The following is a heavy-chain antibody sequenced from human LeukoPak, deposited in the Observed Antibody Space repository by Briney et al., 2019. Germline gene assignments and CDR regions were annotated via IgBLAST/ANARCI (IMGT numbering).Heavy chain of an antibody. J-gene: IGHJ3*02. CDR3: ARPDSSGYYDDAFDI. D-gene: IGHD3-22*01. CDR2: MNPNSGNT. V-gene: IGHV1-8*01. Sequence: ASVTVSCTASGYTFTSYDINWVRQATGQGLEWMGWMNPNSGNTGYAQKFQGRVTMTRNTSISTAYMELSSLRSEDTAVYYCARPDSSGYYDDAFDIWGQGTMVTVSS. CDR1: GYTFTSYD.